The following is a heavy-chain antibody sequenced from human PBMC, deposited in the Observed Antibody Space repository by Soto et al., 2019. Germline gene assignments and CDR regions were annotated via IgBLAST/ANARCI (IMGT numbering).Heavy chain of an antibody. CDR1: GFTFSDYY. CDR3: ASFGIAAAGPAQVADY. CDR2: ISSSGSTI. J-gene: IGHJ4*02. V-gene: IGHV3-11*04. Sequence: PGGSLRLSCAASGFTFSDYYMSWIRQAPGKGLEWVSYISSSGSTIYYADSVKGRFTISRDNAKNTLYLQMNSLRAEDTAVYYCASFGIAAAGPAQVADYWGQGTLVTVSS. D-gene: IGHD6-13*01.